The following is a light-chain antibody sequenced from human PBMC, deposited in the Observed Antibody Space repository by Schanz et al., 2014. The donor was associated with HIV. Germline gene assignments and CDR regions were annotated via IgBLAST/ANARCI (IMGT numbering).Light chain of an antibody. CDR3: MQALQTPWT. Sequence: DIVMTQSPLSLPVTPGEPASISCRSSQSLLHSNGCNYLDWNLQKPGQSPQVLIYLGSNRASGVPDRFSGSGSGTDFTLKISRVEAEDVGVYYCMQALQTPWTFGQGTKVEIK. CDR1: QSLLHSNGCNY. V-gene: IGKV2-28*01. CDR2: LGS. J-gene: IGKJ1*01.